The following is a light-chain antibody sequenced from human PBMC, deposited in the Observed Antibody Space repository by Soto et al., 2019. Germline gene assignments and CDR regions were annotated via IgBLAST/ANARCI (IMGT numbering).Light chain of an antibody. V-gene: IGKV1-12*01. J-gene: IGKJ1*01. Sequence: DIQMTQYPSSVAAAVGDRVTITCRASQGISTWLAWYQHKPGTAPKRLIFGAFSLQRGVPSRFAGSGSGTDFPVPIQSLQAEDVAPDYCQQVTTYTRTFGQGTKVPSK. CDR3: QQVTTYTRT. CDR2: GAF. CDR1: QGISTW.